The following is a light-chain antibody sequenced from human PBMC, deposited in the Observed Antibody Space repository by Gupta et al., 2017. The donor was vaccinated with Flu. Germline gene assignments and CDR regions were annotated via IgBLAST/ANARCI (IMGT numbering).Light chain of an antibody. CDR2: EGS. Sequence: QSALPQPASVSGSPGQSITISCTGASSDVGSYNLVSWYQQHPGKAPKLMIYEGSKRPSGVSNRFSGSKSGNTASLTISGLQAEDEADYYCCSYAGSSTSWVFGGGTKLTVL. CDR3: CSYAGSSTSWV. V-gene: IGLV2-23*01. CDR1: SSDVGSYNL. J-gene: IGLJ3*02.